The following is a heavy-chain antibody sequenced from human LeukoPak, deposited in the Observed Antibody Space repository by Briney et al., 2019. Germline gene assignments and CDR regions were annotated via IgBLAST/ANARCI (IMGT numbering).Heavy chain of an antibody. J-gene: IGHJ6*02. CDR3: ARQMIEGYCSSTSCYALTPYGMDV. D-gene: IGHD2-2*01. CDR1: GFTFSSYW. CDR2: IKQDGSEK. V-gene: IGHV3-7*01. Sequence: GGSLRLSCAASGFTFSSYWMSWVRQAPGEGLEWVANIKQDGSEKYYVDSVKGRFTISRDNAKNSLYLQMNSLRAEDTAVYYCARQMIEGYCSSTSCYALTPYGMDVWGQGTTVTVSS.